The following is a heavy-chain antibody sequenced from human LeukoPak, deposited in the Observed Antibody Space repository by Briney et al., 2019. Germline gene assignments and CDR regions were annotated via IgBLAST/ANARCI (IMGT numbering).Heavy chain of an antibody. CDR3: ARQTYDSENYFDY. J-gene: IGHJ4*02. Sequence: GESLKISCKGSGYSFSTYWIGWVRQLPGKGLEWTGIIYPGDSDTRYSPSFQGQVTISADKSISTAYLQWSSLKASDTAVYYCARQTYDSENYFDYWGQGTLVTVSS. CDR2: IYPGDSDT. CDR1: GYSFSTYW. D-gene: IGHD3-3*01. V-gene: IGHV5-51*01.